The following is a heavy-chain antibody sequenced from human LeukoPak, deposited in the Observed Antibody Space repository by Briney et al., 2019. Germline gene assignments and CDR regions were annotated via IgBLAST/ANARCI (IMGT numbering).Heavy chain of an antibody. CDR2: INPNSGGT. CDR3: ARDSGGGYYYDSSGYYAEYFQH. J-gene: IGHJ1*01. V-gene: IGHV1-2*02. Sequence: ASVKVSRKASGYTFTGYYMHWVRQAPGQGLEWMGWINPNSGGTNYAQKFQGRVTMTRDTSISTAYMELSRLRSDDTAVYYCARDSGGGYYYDSSGYYAEYFQHWGQGTLVTVSS. D-gene: IGHD3-22*01. CDR1: GYTFTGYY.